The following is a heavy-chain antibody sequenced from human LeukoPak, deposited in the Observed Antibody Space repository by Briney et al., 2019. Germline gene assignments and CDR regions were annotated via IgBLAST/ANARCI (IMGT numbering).Heavy chain of an antibody. CDR1: GFTFSRYW. CDR2: INSDGSST. CDR3: ARDLSLGFVLMVYAD. D-gene: IGHD2-8*01. Sequence: PGGSLRLSCAASGFTFSRYWMNWVRQAPGKGLVWVSRINSDGSSTSYADSVKGRFTISRDNAKNTLYLQMNSLRAEDTAVYYCARDLSLGFVLMVYADWGQGTLVTVSS. V-gene: IGHV3-74*01. J-gene: IGHJ4*02.